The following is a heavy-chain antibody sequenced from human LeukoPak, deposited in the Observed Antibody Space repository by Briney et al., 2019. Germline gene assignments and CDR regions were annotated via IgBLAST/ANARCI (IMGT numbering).Heavy chain of an antibody. CDR3: ASRGSYGSGSYYKDY. D-gene: IGHD3-10*01. CDR1: GGSISSGSYY. V-gene: IGHV4-39*07. J-gene: IGHJ4*02. Sequence: PSQTLSLTCTVSGGSISSGSYYWSWIRQPPGKGLEWIGEINHSGSTNYNPSLKSRVTISVDTSKNQFSLKLSSVTAADTAVYYCASRGSYGSGSYYKDYWGQGTLVTVSS. CDR2: INHSGST.